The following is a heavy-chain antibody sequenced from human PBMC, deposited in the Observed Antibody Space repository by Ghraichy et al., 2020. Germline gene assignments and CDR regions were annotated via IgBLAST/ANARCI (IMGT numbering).Heavy chain of an antibody. CDR3: ARPRKPWVGELLPYYGLDV. Sequence: GESLNISCKSSGYSFTSYWIGLVRQMPGKGLEWMGTIFPADSNTKYGPSFQGQVTLPADKSISTAYLRWSSLKTSDSGIYYFARPRKPWVGELLPYYGLDVWGQGNTVTVSS. V-gene: IGHV5-51*01. CDR1: GYSFTSYW. J-gene: IGHJ6*02. CDR2: IFPADSNT. D-gene: IGHD3-10*01.